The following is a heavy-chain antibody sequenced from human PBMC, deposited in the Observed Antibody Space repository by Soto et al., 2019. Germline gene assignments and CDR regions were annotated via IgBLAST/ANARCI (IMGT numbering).Heavy chain of an antibody. Sequence: QVQLQQWGAGLLKPSETLSLTCAVYGGSFSGYYWSWIRQPPGKGLEWIGEINHSGSTNYNPSLKSRVTISGDTSKNQFSLKLSSVTAADTAVYYCARGVRYSSSWYYYYGMDVWGQGTTVTVSS. J-gene: IGHJ6*02. V-gene: IGHV4-34*01. CDR2: INHSGST. CDR1: GGSFSGYY. D-gene: IGHD6-13*01. CDR3: ARGVRYSSSWYYYYGMDV.